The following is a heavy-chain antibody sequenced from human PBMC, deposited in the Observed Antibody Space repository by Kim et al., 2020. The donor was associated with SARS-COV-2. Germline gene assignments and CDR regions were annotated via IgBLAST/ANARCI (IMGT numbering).Heavy chain of an antibody. CDR2: ISTFGGVT. Sequence: GGSLRLSCAASGFTFSGFAMSWVRQAPGKGLEWVSSISTFGGVTYYADSVKGRCTISRDNSRNTVSLQINSLRVEDTAGYYCTKSRSRNYYGSGSPFDYWGQGTLVTVSS. V-gene: IGHV3-23*01. CDR1: GFTFSGFA. CDR3: TKSRSRNYYGSGSPFDY. J-gene: IGHJ4*03. D-gene: IGHD3-10*01.